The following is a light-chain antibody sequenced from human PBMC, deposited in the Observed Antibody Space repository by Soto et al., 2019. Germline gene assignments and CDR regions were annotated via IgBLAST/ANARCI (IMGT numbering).Light chain of an antibody. Sequence: QSVLTQPPSVSXAPGQXVTISCTGSSSNIGAGYDVHWYQQLPGTAPKLLIYGNSNRPSGVPDRFSGSKSGTSASLAITGLQAEDEADYYCQSYDSSLRGVFGGGTKLTVL. CDR1: SSNIGAGYD. V-gene: IGLV1-40*01. J-gene: IGLJ2*01. CDR2: GNS. CDR3: QSYDSSLRGV.